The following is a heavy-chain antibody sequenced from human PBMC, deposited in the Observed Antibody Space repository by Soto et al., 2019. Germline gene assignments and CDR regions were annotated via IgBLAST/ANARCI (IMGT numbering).Heavy chain of an antibody. V-gene: IGHV4-34*01. CDR2: INHSGST. Sequence: PSETLSLTCAVYGGSFSGYYWSWIRQPPGKGLEWIGEINHSGSTNYNPSLKSRVTISVDTSKNQFSLKLSSVTAADTAVYYCARRLYYFDYWGQGTLVTVSS. CDR3: ARRLYYFDY. CDR1: GGSFSGYY. J-gene: IGHJ4*02.